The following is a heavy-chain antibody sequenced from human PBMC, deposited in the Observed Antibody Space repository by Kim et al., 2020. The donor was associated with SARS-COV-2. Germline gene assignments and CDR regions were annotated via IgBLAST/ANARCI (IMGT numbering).Heavy chain of an antibody. Sequence: SVKVSCKASGGTFSSYAISWVRQAPGQGLEWMGGIIPIFGTANYAQKFQGRVTITADESTSTAYMELSSLRSEDTAVYYCARAVTVTTHYYYYYGMDVWGQGTTVTVSS. J-gene: IGHJ6*02. V-gene: IGHV1-69*13. CDR1: GGTFSSYA. D-gene: IGHD4-4*01. CDR2: IIPIFGTA. CDR3: ARAVTVTTHYYYYYGMDV.